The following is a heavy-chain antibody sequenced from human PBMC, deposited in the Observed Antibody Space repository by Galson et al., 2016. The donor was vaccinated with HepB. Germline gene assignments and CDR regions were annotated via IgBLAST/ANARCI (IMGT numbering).Heavy chain of an antibody. J-gene: IGHJ1*01. CDR1: GFTFSSYS. D-gene: IGHD6-13*01. V-gene: IGHV3-48*02. CDR2: ISPRSDTI. CDR3: ARDGAYSSIWYAPEYHEH. Sequence: SLRLSCAASGFTFSSYSMNWVRQAPGKGLEWVSYISPRSDTIYYAASVKGRFTISRDNAENSLYLQMNSLRDEDTAVYYCARDGAYSSIWYAPEYHEHWGQGTQVTVSS.